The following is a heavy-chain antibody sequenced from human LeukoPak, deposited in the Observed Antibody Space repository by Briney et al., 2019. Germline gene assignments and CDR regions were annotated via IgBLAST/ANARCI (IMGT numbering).Heavy chain of an antibody. CDR3: AREWN. V-gene: IGHV3-7*01. Sequence: GGSLRPSCVTSGFTFRTDWMSWVRQAPGKGPEWVASTKHDGSEKYYVDSVKGRFTISTDNAKNSLYLQMNSLRAEDTAVYYCAREWNWGQGSLVTVSS. J-gene: IGHJ4*02. CDR2: TKHDGSEK. CDR1: GFTFRTDW.